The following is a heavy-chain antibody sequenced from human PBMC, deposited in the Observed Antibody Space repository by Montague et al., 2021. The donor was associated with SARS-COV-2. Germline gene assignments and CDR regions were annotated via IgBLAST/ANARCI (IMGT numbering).Heavy chain of an antibody. CDR1: GGSINNTSYY. CDR2: IFYRGNT. CDR3: ARLTTSGSIA. D-gene: IGHD6-19*01. J-gene: IGHJ5*02. V-gene: IGHV4-39*01. Sequence: SETLSLTCTVSGGSINNTSYYWGWIRPPPGKGLEWIGSIFYRGNTHYNASLKSRVTVSVDTSKNQFSLNLTSVTAADTALYYCARLTTSGSIAWGQGTLVTVSS.